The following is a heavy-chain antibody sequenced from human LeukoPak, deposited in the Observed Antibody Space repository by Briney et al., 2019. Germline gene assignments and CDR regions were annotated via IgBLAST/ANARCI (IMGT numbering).Heavy chain of an antibody. CDR2: IYYSVST. V-gene: IGHV4-59*01. CDR3: ARFTHCGGDCYALDY. Sequence: SETLSLTCTVSGGSINSYYWTWIRQPPGKGLEWIGYIYYSVSTNYTPSLKSRVTISVDTSKNQFSLKLSSVTAADTAVYYCARFTHCGGDCYALDYWGQGTLVTVSS. D-gene: IGHD2-21*02. J-gene: IGHJ4*02. CDR1: GGSINSYY.